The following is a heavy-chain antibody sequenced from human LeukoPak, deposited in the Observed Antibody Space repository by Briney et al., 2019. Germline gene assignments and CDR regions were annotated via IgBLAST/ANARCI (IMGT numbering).Heavy chain of an antibody. CDR2: INHSGST. CDR1: GGSFSGYY. CDR3: ARRGTTMVTSVDY. V-gene: IGHV4-34*01. D-gene: IGHD5-18*01. Sequence: SSETLSLTCAVYGGSFSGYYWSWIRQPPGKGLEWIGEINHSGSTNYNPSLKSRVTISVDTSKNQFSLKLSSVTAADSALYYCARRGTTMVTSVDYWGQGTLVTVSS. J-gene: IGHJ4*02.